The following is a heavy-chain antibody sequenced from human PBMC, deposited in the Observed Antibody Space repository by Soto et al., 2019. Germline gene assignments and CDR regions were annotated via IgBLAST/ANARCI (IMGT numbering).Heavy chain of an antibody. D-gene: IGHD7-27*01. CDR3: GRGQSGDKVHY. V-gene: IGHV4-59*01. CDR1: GGSISIYY. J-gene: IGHJ4*02. CDR2: MYNTGST. Sequence: SETLSLTCTVSGGSISIYYWSWIRQLPGKGLEWIGYMYNTGSTVYNPSFKSRVTISVDTSKNQFSLKLNSVTAADTAVYYCGRGQSGDKVHYWGQGAPVTVSS.